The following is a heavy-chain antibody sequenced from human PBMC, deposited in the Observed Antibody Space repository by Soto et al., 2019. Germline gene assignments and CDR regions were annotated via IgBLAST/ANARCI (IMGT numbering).Heavy chain of an antibody. CDR1: GFTFGGSS. V-gene: IGHV3-73*01. CDR3: DRQTDAVQWGVVTTDYNFDY. D-gene: IGHD3-10*01. J-gene: IGHJ4*02. Sequence: PGGSLRLSGAACGFTFGGSSIHWVRQASWKGLEWVGHIRSKTNSYATAYAESVKGRFTISRDDSMNTAYLQMNSLKTEDTAVYFSDRQTDAVQWGVVTTDYNFDYLGQGNLVALSS. CDR2: IRSKTNSYAT.